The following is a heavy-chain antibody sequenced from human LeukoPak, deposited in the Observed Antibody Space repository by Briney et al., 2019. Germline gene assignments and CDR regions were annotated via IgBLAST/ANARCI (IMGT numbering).Heavy chain of an antibody. CDR3: ARNGEYCSSTSCGDY. D-gene: IGHD2-2*01. J-gene: IGHJ4*02. V-gene: IGHV3-30*02. CDR1: GFTFSSCG. Sequence: GGSLRLSCAASGFTFSSCGMHWVRQAPGKGLEWVAFIRYVGSDKYYADSVKGRFTISRDNSKNTLYLQMNSLRAEDTAAYYCARNGEYCSSTSCGDYWGQGTLVTVSS. CDR2: IRYVGSDK.